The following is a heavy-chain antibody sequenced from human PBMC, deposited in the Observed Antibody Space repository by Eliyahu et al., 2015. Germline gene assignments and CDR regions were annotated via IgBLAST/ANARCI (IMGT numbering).Heavy chain of an antibody. CDR3: ARSFDYGGNSFTLDY. V-gene: IGHV6-1*01. Sequence: QVQLQQSGPGLVKPSQTXSXTCVIXRPXXGWEGXRTPPHSPVSSRGLEWLGRTYYRSKWVNDYAVSVKSRITINADASKKQFSLQLNFVTPEDTAVYFCARSFDYGGNSFTLDYWGQGTLVTVSS. J-gene: IGHJ4*02. CDR1: RPXXGWEGXR. D-gene: IGHD4-23*01. CDR2: TYYRSKWVN.